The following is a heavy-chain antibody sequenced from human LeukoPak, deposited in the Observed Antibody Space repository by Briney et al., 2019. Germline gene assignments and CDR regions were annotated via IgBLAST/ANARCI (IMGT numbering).Heavy chain of an antibody. D-gene: IGHD5-24*01. V-gene: IGHV3-21*06. CDR2: ISSRSTYR. CDR1: GFSFSMYD. J-gene: IGHJ4*02. Sequence: GGSLSLSCEASGFSFSMYDMTWVRQAPGKGLEYVSSISSRSTYRFSADSVRGRFTISRDDAKNLLFLHMNSLRGDDTAVYYCARLGPGRDVSNSFDLWGQGTLVAVSS. CDR3: ARLGPGRDVSNSFDL.